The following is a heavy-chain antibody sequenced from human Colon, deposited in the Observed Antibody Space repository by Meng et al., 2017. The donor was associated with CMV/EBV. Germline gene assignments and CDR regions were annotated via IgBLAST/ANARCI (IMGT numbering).Heavy chain of an antibody. D-gene: IGHD1-26*01. J-gene: IGHJ4*02. CDR2: VNRDGSTT. CDR3: ARAAPSGSYDF. CDR1: GFTCSDYW. V-gene: IGHV3-74*01. Sequence: SGEASGFTCSDYWVHWFRQAPGKGLVWVSRVNRDGSTTDYADSVKGRFTISRDNAKNTFYLQMNSLRAEDTAVYYCARAAPSGSYDFWGQGTLVTVSS.